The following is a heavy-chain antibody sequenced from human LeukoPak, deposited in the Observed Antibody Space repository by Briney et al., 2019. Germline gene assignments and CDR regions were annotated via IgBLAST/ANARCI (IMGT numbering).Heavy chain of an antibody. CDR2: ISYDGSNK. V-gene: IGHV3-30*18. CDR1: GFTFSSYG. Sequence: GGSLRLSCAASGFTFSSYGMHWVRQAPGKGLEWVAVISYDGSNKYYADSVKGRFTISRDSSKNTLYLQMNSLRAEDTAVYYCAKDAYYDSGRYFDYWGQGTLVTVSS. J-gene: IGHJ4*02. D-gene: IGHD3-10*01. CDR3: AKDAYYDSGRYFDY.